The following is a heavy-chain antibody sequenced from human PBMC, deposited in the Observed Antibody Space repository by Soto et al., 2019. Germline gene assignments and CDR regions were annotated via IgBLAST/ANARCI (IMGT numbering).Heavy chain of an antibody. J-gene: IGHJ4*02. CDR3: ARHRGSYDPHYFDS. V-gene: IGHV3-23*01. D-gene: IGHD3-16*01. CDR1: GFTFSDYA. CDR2: ISGSGGTT. Sequence: EVQVLESGGGLVQPGGSLRLSCAASGFTFSDYAMSWVRQAPGKGLEWVSSISGSGGTTYYADSVKGRFTISRDNSKNTVYVQMNSLRGVDTAVYYCARHRGSYDPHYFDSWGQGTLVSVSS.